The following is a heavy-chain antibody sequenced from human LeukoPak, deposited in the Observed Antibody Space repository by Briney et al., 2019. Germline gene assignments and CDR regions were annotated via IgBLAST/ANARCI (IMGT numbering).Heavy chain of an antibody. Sequence: GGSLRLSCAASGFTFSSYALTWVRQAPGKGLQWVSAIGGSGGTTYYADSVKGRFTISRDNSKNTLYLQMNSLKTEDTAVYYCTSVTDYWGQGTLVTVSS. CDR1: GFTFSSYA. CDR3: TSVTDY. CDR2: IGGSGGTT. V-gene: IGHV3-23*01. J-gene: IGHJ4*02.